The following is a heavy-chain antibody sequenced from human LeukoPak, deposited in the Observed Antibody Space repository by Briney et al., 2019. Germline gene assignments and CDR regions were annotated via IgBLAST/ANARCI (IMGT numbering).Heavy chain of an antibody. CDR1: GFTFSSYS. D-gene: IGHD2-2*01. V-gene: IGHV3-21*01. J-gene: IGHJ6*03. CDR2: ISSSSSYI. Sequence: GGSLRLSCAASGFTFSSYSMNWVRQAPGKGLERVSSISSSSSYIYYADSVKGRFTISRDNAKNSLYLQMNSLRAEDTAVYYCARGGYCSSTSCYYYYYMDVWGKGTTVTVSS. CDR3: ARGGYCSSTSCYYYYYMDV.